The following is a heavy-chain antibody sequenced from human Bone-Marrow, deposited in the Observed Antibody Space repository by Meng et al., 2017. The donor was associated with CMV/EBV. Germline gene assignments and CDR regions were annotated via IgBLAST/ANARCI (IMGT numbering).Heavy chain of an antibody. CDR1: GGSISSYY. D-gene: IGHD4-23*01. CDR3: ASCTRLDYDGNGGGGGSDY. Sequence: SETLSLTCTVSGGSISSYYWSWIRQPPGKGLEWIGYIYYSGSTNYNPSLQSRVTISVDTSKNQFSLKLSSVTAADTAVYYWASCTRLDYDGNGGGGGSDYWGQGTLVTVSS. CDR2: IYYSGST. J-gene: IGHJ4*02. V-gene: IGHV4-59*12.